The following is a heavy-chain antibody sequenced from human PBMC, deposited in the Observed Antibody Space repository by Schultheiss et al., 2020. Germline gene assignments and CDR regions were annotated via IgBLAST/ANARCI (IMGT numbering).Heavy chain of an antibody. J-gene: IGHJ4*02. V-gene: IGHV4-4*02. CDR1: GGSISSSNW. CDR3: ARSRADYGDYVWSN. CDR2: IYHSGST. Sequence: SETLSLTCAVSGGSISSSNWWSWVLQPPGKGLEWIGEIYHSGSTNYNPSLKSRVTISVDKSKNQFSLKLSSVTAADTAVYYCARSRADYGDYVWSNWGQGTLVTVSS. D-gene: IGHD4-17*01.